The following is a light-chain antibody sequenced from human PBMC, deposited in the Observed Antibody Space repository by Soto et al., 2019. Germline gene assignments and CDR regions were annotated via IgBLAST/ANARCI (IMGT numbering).Light chain of an antibody. CDR1: QSVSSY. CDR2: DAS. Sequence: DIVLTQSPATLSLSPGERATLSCRASQSVSSYLAWYQQKPGQAPRLLIYDASIRATGIPARFSGSGSGTDFTLTISSLEPEDFSVYYCQQGSNWPPGLTFGVGTKVEIK. J-gene: IGKJ4*01. V-gene: IGKV3-11*01. CDR3: QQGSNWPPGLT.